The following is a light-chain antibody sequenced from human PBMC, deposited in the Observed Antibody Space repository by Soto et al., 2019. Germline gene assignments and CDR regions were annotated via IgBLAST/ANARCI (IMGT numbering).Light chain of an antibody. V-gene: IGKV3-20*01. CDR3: QQHDILPIT. CDR1: QSVGSGY. CDR2: GAS. J-gene: IGKJ5*01. Sequence: IVLTQSPGTLSLSPGERATLSCRASQSVGSGYLAWYQQKPGQAPRLLIYGASIRATGIPDRFTGSGSGTHFTLTISRLEPEDFALYYCQQHDILPITFGQGTRLDIK.